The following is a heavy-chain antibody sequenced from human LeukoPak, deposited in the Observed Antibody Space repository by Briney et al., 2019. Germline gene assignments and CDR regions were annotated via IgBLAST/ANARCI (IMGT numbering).Heavy chain of an antibody. CDR1: GFTFSSYA. V-gene: IGHV3-23*01. Sequence: GGSLRLSCAASGFTFSSYAMTWVRQAPGKGLEWVSAIRSSGDSTYYADSVKGRFTISRDNSKNTLYLQMSSLRAEDTAVYYCVKDRVLLGELDYWGQGTLVTVSS. J-gene: IGHJ4*02. CDR2: IRSSGDST. D-gene: IGHD2/OR15-2a*01. CDR3: VKDRVLLGELDY.